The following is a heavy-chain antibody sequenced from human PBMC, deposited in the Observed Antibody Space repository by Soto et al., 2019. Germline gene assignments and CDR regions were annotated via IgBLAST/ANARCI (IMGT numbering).Heavy chain of an antibody. CDR1: GGSVSRGGYY. CDR2: IYYSGST. D-gene: IGHD5-18*01. CDR3: ARGYSSGNYYFDY. Sequence: QVQLQESGPGLVKPSQTLSLTCTVSGGSVSRGGYYWSWIRQHPGKGLEWIGYIYYSGSTYYNPSLKSRVAISVDTSKNQFSLKLSSVTAADTAVYYCARGYSSGNYYFDYWGQGTLVTVSS. J-gene: IGHJ4*02. V-gene: IGHV4-31*03.